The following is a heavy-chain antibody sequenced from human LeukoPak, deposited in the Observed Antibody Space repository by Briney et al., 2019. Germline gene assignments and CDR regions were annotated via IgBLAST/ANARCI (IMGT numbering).Heavy chain of an antibody. D-gene: IGHD3-16*01. CDR2: INTGNGNT. V-gene: IGHV1-3*04. CDR3: ATRSASSYGGVFDF. Sequence: ASVKVSCKASGYTSTHYAMHWVRQAPGQGLEWMGWINTGNGNTKYSQKFQGRVTLTRDTSAKIAYMEVTSLRSEDTAVYYCATRSASSYGGVFDFWGQGSLVIVSS. J-gene: IGHJ4*02. CDR1: GYTSTHYA.